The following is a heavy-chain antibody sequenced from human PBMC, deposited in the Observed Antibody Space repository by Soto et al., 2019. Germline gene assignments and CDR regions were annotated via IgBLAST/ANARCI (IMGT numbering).Heavy chain of an antibody. CDR1: GFVFDDYA. J-gene: IGHJ4*02. Sequence: EVQLVESGGGLVQPGRSLRLSCEASGFVFDDYAMHWVRQPPGKGLEWVSSISWNSGNIGYADSMKGRFTISRDNAKNSLYLQMNSLGTADTALYYCAKDADPGDVLDVSYFDHWGRGTLVTVSS. CDR3: AKDADPGDVLDVSYFDH. V-gene: IGHV3-9*01. CDR2: ISWNSGNI. D-gene: IGHD3-10*01.